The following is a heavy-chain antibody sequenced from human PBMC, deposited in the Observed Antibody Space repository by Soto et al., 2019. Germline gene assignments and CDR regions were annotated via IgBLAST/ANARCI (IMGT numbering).Heavy chain of an antibody. CDR2: IYDTENI. V-gene: IGHV4-59*08. Sequence: SETLSLTWTVSGGSISSYYWTWIRQVPGKGLEWIGHIYDTENINYNPSLRSRVTISVDTSKKHFSLKLNSVTAADTAVYYCARMIWFGGVNYMDVWVKGTTVTVSS. CDR3: ARMIWFGGVNYMDV. J-gene: IGHJ6*03. D-gene: IGHD3-10*01. CDR1: GGSISSYY.